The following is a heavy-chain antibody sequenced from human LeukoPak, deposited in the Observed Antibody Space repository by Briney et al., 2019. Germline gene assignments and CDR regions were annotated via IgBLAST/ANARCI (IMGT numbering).Heavy chain of an antibody. J-gene: IGHJ4*02. D-gene: IGHD6-19*01. Sequence: SQTLSLTCAISGDSVSSNSAAWNWIRQSPSRGLEWLGRTYYRSKWYNDYAVSVKSRITINPDTSRNQFSLKLSSVTAADTAVYYCARGLFQIAVARYWGQGTLVTVSS. CDR3: ARGLFQIAVARY. CDR2: TYYRSKWYN. V-gene: IGHV6-1*01. CDR1: GDSVSSNSAA.